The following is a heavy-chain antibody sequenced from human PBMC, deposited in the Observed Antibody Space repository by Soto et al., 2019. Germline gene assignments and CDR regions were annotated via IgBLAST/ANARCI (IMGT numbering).Heavy chain of an antibody. J-gene: IGHJ5*02. CDR2: IYYSGST. CDR1: DGSISNYY. Sequence: SEALSPSWTVSDGSISNYYYSWLQQPAEKGLEWIGYIYYSGSTNYNPSLKSRVTISVDTSKNQFSLKLSSVTAEDTAVYYCARAEDWFDPWGQGTLVTVSS. CDR3: ARAEDWFDP. V-gene: IGHV4-59*01.